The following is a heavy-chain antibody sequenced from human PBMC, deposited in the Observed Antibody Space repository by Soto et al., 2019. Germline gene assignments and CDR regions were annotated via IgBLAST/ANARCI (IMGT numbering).Heavy chain of an antibody. D-gene: IGHD1-20*01. V-gene: IGHV3-23*01. CDR1: GFTFSSSA. Sequence: GGSLRLSCAASGFTFSSSAMSWVRQAPRKGLEWVSLISVPGGSANYADSVKGRFTISIDNSKNTVYLQMNSLRAEDTAVYYCGGHWYNYWGQGTLVTVSS. J-gene: IGHJ4*02. CDR3: GGHWYNY. CDR2: ISVPGGSA.